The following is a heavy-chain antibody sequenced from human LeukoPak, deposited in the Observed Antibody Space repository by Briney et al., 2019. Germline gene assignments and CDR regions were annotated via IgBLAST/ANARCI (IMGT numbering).Heavy chain of an antibody. V-gene: IGHV4-34*01. CDR2: INHSGST. CDR1: GGSFSGYY. D-gene: IGHD1-7*01. J-gene: IGHJ4*02. Sequence: SETLSLTCAVYGGSFSGYYWSWIRQPPGKGLEWIGEINHSGSTNYNPSLKSRVTISVDTSKNQFSLKLSSVTAADTAVYYCAKVQSFLELRFGYWGQGTLVTVSS. CDR3: AKVQSFLELRFGY.